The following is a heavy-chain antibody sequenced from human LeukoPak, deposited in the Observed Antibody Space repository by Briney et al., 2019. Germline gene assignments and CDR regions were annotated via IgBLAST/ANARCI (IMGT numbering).Heavy chain of an antibody. CDR1: GGTFSSYA. J-gene: IGHJ3*02. V-gene: IGHV1-69*13. CDR2: IIPIFGTA. CDR3: ARSPGGGYSYGFDAFDI. D-gene: IGHD5-18*01. Sequence: GASVKVACKASGGTFSSYAISWVRQAPGQGLEWMGGIIPIFGTANYAQKSQGRVTITADESTSTAYMELSSLRSEDTAVYYCARSPGGGYSYGFDAFDIWGQGTMVTVSS.